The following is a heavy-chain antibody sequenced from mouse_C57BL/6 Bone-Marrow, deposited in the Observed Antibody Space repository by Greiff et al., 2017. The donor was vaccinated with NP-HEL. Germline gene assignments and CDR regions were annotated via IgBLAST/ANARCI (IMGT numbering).Heavy chain of an antibody. D-gene: IGHD2-5*01. Sequence: VQLQQSGPELVKPGASVKIPCKASGYTFTDYNMDWVKQSHGKSLEWIGDINPNNGGTSYNQKFKGKATLTVDKSSSTAYMELRSLTSEDTAVYYCARKCYSNSDYYAMDYWGQGTSVTVSS. CDR2: INPNNGGT. CDR3: ARKCYSNSDYYAMDY. CDR1: GYTFTDYN. J-gene: IGHJ4*01. V-gene: IGHV1-18*01.